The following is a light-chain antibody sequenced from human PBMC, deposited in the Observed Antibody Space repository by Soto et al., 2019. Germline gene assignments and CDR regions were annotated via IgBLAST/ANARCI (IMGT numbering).Light chain of an antibody. J-gene: IGKJ2*01. CDR2: WAS. V-gene: IGKV4-1*01. CDR1: QSVLFSSNNKNY. CDR3: QQYYSSPPYT. Sequence: DIVMTQSPDSLTVSLGERATINCKSGQSVLFSSNNKNYLAWYQQKPGQPPKLLIHWASTRESGVPDRFSGSGSGTDFTLTINSLQAEDVAVYYCQQYYSSPPYTFGQGTKLDIK.